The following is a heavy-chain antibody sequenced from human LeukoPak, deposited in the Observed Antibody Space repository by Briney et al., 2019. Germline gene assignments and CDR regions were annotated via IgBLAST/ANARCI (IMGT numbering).Heavy chain of an antibody. CDR1: GFDLSTYE. CDR2: ITISGHTK. CDR3: ARGDPHADL. V-gene: IGHV3-48*03. Sequence: GGSLRLSCAASGFDLSTYEMNWVRQAPGKGLEWIADITISGHTKNYADSVKGRFTISRDNTRTSLYLQMNSLRVEDTGVYYCARGDPHADLWGQGTLVTVSS. J-gene: IGHJ5*02.